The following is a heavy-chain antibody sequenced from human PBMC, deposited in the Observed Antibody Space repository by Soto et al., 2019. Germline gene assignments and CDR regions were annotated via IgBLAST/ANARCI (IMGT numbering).Heavy chain of an antibody. D-gene: IGHD3-3*01. CDR3: ASQRTYDFWSGYYSAFDI. CDR1: GGSLSSYY. CDR2: IYYSGST. J-gene: IGHJ3*02. V-gene: IGHV4-59*01. Sequence: PSETLSLTCTVSGGSLSSYYWSWIRQPPGKGLEWIGYIYYSGSTNYNPSLKSRVTISVDTSKNQFSLKLSSVTAADTAVYYCASQRTYDFWSGYYSAFDIWGQGAMVTVS.